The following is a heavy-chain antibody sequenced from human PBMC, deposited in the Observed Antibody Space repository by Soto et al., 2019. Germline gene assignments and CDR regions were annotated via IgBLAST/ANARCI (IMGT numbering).Heavy chain of an antibody. D-gene: IGHD2-21*02. Sequence: QLQLQESGPGLVKPSETLSLTCTVSGGSINSSRYYWGWIRQPPGKGLEWIGDVYYSGDTYYNPSLPRRVTISVDSSKNQFSLKLSSVTVADTAVYYCPRHVLFVVVTANLCVFDIWGQGTMVTVSS. CDR2: VYYSGDT. CDR1: GGSINSSRYY. V-gene: IGHV4-39*01. J-gene: IGHJ3*02. CDR3: PRHVLFVVVTANLCVFDI.